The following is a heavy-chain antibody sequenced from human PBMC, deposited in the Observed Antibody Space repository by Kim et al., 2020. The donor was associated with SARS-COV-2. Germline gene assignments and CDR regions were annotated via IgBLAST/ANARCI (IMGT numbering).Heavy chain of an antibody. CDR1: GFTFSNYY. Sequence: GGSLRLSCAASGFTFSNYYMSWIRQAPGKGLEWVSSISSSSSNTNYADSVKGRFTISRDNAKNSLYLQMNSLRAEDTAVYYCARVRGAAADHDAFDIWGQGTMVTVSS. J-gene: IGHJ3*02. CDR3: ARVRGAAADHDAFDI. CDR2: ISSSSSNT. V-gene: IGHV3-11*05. D-gene: IGHD6-13*01.